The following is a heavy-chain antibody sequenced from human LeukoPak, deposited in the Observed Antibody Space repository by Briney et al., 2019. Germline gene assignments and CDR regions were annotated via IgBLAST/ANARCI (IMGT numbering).Heavy chain of an antibody. CDR3: ARGNPYYYDSSGYCYEDY. V-gene: IGHV4-39*07. Sequence: SETLSLTCTVSGGSISSSGYYWGWIRQPPGKGLEWIGSIYYSGSTYYNPSLKSRVTISVDTSKNQFSLKLSSVTAADTAVYYCARGNPYYYDSSGYCYEDYWGQGTLVTVSS. CDR1: GGSISSSGYY. D-gene: IGHD3-22*01. CDR2: IYYSGST. J-gene: IGHJ4*02.